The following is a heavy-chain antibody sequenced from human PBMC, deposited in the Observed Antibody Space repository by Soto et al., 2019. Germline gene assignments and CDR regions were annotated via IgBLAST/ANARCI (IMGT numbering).Heavy chain of an antibody. CDR3: VRGVLS. D-gene: IGHD3-10*01. CDR2: IHHSGST. Sequence: QVQLQESGPGLVKASQTLSLTCNVSGGSISSGGYYWTWIRQHPGKGLEWIGKIHHSGSTLYNPSLKSRVSMSVDTSKNQFSLKLSSVTAADTAMYFCVRGVLSWGQGTLVTVSS. J-gene: IGHJ1*01. CDR1: GGSISSGGYY. V-gene: IGHV4-31*03.